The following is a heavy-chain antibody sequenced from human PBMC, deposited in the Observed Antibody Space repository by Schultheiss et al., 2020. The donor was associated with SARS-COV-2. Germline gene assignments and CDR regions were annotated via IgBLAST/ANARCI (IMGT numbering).Heavy chain of an antibody. CDR1: GGTFSSYG. V-gene: IGHV3-33*01. J-gene: IGHJ6*02. CDR3: ARALYSSSPYYYYYGMDV. Sequence: SCKASGGTFSSYGMHWVRQAPGKGLEWVAVIWYDGSNKYYADSVKGRFTISRDNSKNTLYLQMNSLRAEDTAVYYCARALYSSSPYYYYYGMDVWGQGTTVTVSS. CDR2: IWYDGSNK. D-gene: IGHD6-6*01.